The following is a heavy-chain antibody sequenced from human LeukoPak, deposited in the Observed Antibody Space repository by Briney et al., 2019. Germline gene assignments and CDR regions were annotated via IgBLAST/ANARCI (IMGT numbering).Heavy chain of an antibody. CDR3: ASLPRMDV. CDR1: GGSISSSSYY. CDR2: IYYSGST. J-gene: IGHJ6*02. V-gene: IGHV4-39*01. Sequence: SETLSLTCTVSGGSISSSSYYWGWIRQPPGKGLEWIGSIYYSGSTYYNPSLKSRVTISIDTSKNQFSLDLRSLTAADTAVYYCASLPRMDVWGQGTTVTVSS.